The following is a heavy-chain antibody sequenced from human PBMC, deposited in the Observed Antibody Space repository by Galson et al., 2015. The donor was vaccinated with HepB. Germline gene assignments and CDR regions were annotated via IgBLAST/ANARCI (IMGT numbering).Heavy chain of an antibody. J-gene: IGHJ6*02. Sequence: SLRLSCAASGFTFGDYAMSWVRQAPGKGLEWVGFIRSKAYGGTTEYAASVKGRFTISRDDSKSIAYLQMNSLKTEDTAVYYCTRASGSYYLFWYYYGMDVWGQGTTVTVSS. CDR1: GFTFGDYA. V-gene: IGHV3-49*04. CDR3: TRASGSYYLFWYYYGMDV. CDR2: IRSKAYGGTT. D-gene: IGHD1-26*01.